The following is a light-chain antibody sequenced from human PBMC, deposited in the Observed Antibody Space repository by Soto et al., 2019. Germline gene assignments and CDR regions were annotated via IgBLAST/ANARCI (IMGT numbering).Light chain of an antibody. CDR2: GAS. CDR1: QSVSNNY. Sequence: EIVLTQSPGTLSLSPVERATLYFSASQSVSNNYLAWYQQKPGQAPRLLIYGASNRATGIPDRFSGSGSGTDFTLTISRLEPEDFAVYYCQQYGSSGKFGQGTKGDIK. J-gene: IGKJ1*01. V-gene: IGKV3-20*01. CDR3: QQYGSSGK.